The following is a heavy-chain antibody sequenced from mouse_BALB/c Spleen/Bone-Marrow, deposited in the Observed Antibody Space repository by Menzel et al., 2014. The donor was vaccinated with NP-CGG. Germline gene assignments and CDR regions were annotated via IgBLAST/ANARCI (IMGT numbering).Heavy chain of an antibody. Sequence: QVQLQQSGAELARPGASVKMSCKASGYTFTSYTMDWVKQRPGQGLEWIGYINPTSGYTNYNQKFKDKATLTADKSSSTAYMQLSSLTSEDSAVYYCARSLRWYFDVWGAGTTVTVSS. CDR1: GYTFTSYT. V-gene: IGHV1-4*01. D-gene: IGHD1-1*01. J-gene: IGHJ1*01. CDR3: ARSLRWYFDV. CDR2: INPTSGYT.